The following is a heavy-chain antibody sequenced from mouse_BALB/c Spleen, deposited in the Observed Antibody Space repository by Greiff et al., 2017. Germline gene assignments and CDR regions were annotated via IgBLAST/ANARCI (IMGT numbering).Heavy chain of an antibody. CDR1: GYSITSGYY. CDR3: ANYGNYGETNYAMDY. D-gene: IGHD2-1*01. CDR2: ISYDGSN. J-gene: IGHJ4*01. Sequence: EVKLQESGPGLVKPSQSLSLTCSVTGYSITSGYYWNWIRQFPGNKLEWMGYISYDGSNNYNPSLKNRISITRDTSKNQFFLKLNSVTTEDTATYYCANYGNYGETNYAMDYWGQGTSVTVSS. V-gene: IGHV3-6*02.